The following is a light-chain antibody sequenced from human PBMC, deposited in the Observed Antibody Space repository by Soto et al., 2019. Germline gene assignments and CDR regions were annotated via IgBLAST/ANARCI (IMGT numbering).Light chain of an antibody. CDR3: QQRSNWIT. Sequence: EIVLTQSPGTLSLSPWERATLSCRASQSVSSSYLAWYQQKPGQAPRLLIYGASSRATGIPDRFSGSGSGTDFTLTISRLEPEDFAVYYCQQRSNWITFGQGTRLEI. V-gene: IGKV3D-20*02. J-gene: IGKJ5*01. CDR2: GAS. CDR1: QSVSSSY.